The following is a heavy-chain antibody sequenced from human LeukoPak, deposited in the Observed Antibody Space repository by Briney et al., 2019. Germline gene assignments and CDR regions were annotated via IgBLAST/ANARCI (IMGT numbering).Heavy chain of an antibody. Sequence: PGGSLRLSCAASGFTVSGNYMSWVRQAPGKGLEWVSVIYTAGSTYNADSVKGRFTISRDKSKNTLYLQMNTLRAEDTAVYFCAGGHTWPGLSYWGQGTLLTVSS. CDR2: IYTAGST. CDR1: GFTVSGNY. CDR3: AGGHTWPGLSY. J-gene: IGHJ4*02. V-gene: IGHV3-53*01. D-gene: IGHD6-25*01.